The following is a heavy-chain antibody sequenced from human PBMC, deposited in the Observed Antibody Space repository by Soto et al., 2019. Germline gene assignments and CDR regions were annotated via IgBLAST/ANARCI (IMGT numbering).Heavy chain of an antibody. J-gene: IGHJ5*01. Sequence: PSETLSLTCAVYGVSFSGHSWTWIRQSPGKGLEWIGDINHSGRVNYSPSLKSRVTISLDTSKNQFSLTLSAVTAADTAMYYCSTRAYDTNGYYRFDPWGQGTLVTSPQ. D-gene: IGHD3-22*01. V-gene: IGHV4-34*01. CDR2: INHSGRV. CDR1: GVSFSGHS. CDR3: STRAYDTNGYYRFDP.